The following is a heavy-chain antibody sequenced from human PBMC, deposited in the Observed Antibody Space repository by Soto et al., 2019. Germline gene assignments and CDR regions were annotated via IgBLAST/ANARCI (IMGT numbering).Heavy chain of an antibody. CDR3: ARVRGRDRYYYYGMDV. D-gene: IGHD2-21*02. CDR1: GDSVSGNSAA. Sequence: SQTLSLTCAISGDSVSGNSAAWNCIRQSPSRCLEWLGRTYYRSKWYNDYAVSVRSRITINPDTSRNQFSLQLNSVTPEDTAVYYCARVRGRDRYYYYGMDVWGLGTTVTVSS. CDR2: TYYRSKWYN. V-gene: IGHV6-1*01. J-gene: IGHJ6*02.